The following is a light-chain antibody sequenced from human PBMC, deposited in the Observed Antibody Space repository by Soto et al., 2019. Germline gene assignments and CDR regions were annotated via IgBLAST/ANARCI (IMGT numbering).Light chain of an antibody. CDR2: GAS. CDR1: QSVSSSY. V-gene: IGKV3-20*01. Sequence: EIVLTQSPGTLSLSPGERATLSCRASQSVSSSYLVWYQQKPGQALRLLIYGASSRATGIPDRFSGSGSGTNFALTISILKPEDFAVYYFQQYSALPYTFGQGTKLEI. CDR3: QQYSALPYT. J-gene: IGKJ2*01.